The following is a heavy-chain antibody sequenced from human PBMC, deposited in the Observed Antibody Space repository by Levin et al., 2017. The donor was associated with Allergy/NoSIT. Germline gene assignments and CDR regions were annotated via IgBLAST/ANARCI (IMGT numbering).Heavy chain of an antibody. D-gene: IGHD2-8*02. CDR2: IKNDGTEN. CDR1: GFAFSSYW. CDR3: ARNWRSAFDI. V-gene: IGHV3-7*04. J-gene: IGHJ3*02. Sequence: SGESLKISCAASGFAFSSYWMSWVRQAPGEGLEWVVNIKNDGTENFHVDSVRGRFTISRDTNSVYLYMTSLRVEDTAVYYCARNWRSAFDIWGQGTMVTVSS.